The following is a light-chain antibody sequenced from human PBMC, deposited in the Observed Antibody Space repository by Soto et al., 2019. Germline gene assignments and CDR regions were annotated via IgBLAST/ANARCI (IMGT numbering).Light chain of an antibody. CDR1: QSVSTNY. Sequence: EIVLTQSPCTLSLSPGERATLSCRASQSVSTNYVAWYQQKPGQAPRLLIYGASSRASGIPDGFRGSGSGTDFTLTISRLEPEDFAVYYCQQYANSHGTFGQGTKVDI. J-gene: IGKJ1*01. CDR2: GAS. CDR3: QQYANSHGT. V-gene: IGKV3-20*01.